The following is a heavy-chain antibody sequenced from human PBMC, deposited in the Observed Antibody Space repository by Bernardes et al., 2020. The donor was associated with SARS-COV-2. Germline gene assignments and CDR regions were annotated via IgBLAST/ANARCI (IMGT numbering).Heavy chain of an antibody. CDR2: IYYSGST. J-gene: IGHJ4*02. Sequence: SETLSLTCTVSGGSISSSSYYWGWIRQPPGKGLEWIGSIYYSGSTYYNPSLKSRVTISVDTSKNQFSLKLSSVTAADTAVYYCARQGSDGYYFDYWGQGTLVTVSS. V-gene: IGHV4-39*01. D-gene: IGHD3-10*01. CDR1: GGSISSSSYY. CDR3: ARQGSDGYYFDY.